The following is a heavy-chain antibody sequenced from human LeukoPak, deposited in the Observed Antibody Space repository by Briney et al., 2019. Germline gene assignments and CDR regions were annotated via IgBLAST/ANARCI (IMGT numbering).Heavy chain of an antibody. Sequence: SETLSLTCAVYGRSFSDYYWSWIRQPPGKGLEWIGEIYHSGSTKYNPSLKSRVTMSVDMSKNQFSLKLSSVTAADTAVYYCARQGNTTSLFDYWGQGTLVTVSS. J-gene: IGHJ4*02. CDR1: GRSFSDYY. CDR3: ARQGNTTSLFDY. D-gene: IGHD1-14*01. CDR2: IYHSGST. V-gene: IGHV4-34*01.